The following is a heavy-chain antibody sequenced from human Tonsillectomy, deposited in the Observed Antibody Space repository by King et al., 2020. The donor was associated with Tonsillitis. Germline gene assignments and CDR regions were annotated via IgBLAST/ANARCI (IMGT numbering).Heavy chain of an antibody. Sequence: VQLVESGGGVVQPGRSLRLSCAASGFIFSRNAMHWVRQAPGKGLEWVALISYGGSNKYYADSVKGRFTISRDNSKNTLYLQMNSLRAEDTAVYYCARDFYSSFHYLFGIDVWGQGTIVTGSS. CDR1: GFIFSRNA. V-gene: IGHV3-30-3*01. J-gene: IGHJ6*02. CDR2: ISYGGSNK. CDR3: ARDFYSSFHYLFGIDV. D-gene: IGHD6-6*01.